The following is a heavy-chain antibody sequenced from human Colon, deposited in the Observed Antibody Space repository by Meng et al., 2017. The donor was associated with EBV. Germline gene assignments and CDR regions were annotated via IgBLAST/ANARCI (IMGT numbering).Heavy chain of an antibody. Sequence: LQESGPCLVKPSGTPSLTCGVSGVSISSNIRWTWVRQPPGKGLEWIGDIDDSGSTNYNPSLNSRISISLDKSKNHFSLKVNSVTAADTAVYYCARGKQDAWELLAYWGQGALVTVSS. CDR1: GVSISSNIR. CDR2: IDDSGST. J-gene: IGHJ4*02. D-gene: IGHD1-26*01. V-gene: IGHV4-4*02. CDR3: ARGKQDAWELLAY.